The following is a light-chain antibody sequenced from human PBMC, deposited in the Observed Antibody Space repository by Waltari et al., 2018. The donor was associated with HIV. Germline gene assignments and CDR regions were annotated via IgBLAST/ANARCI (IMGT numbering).Light chain of an antibody. CDR2: GAS. CDR3: QHYDSWSRT. CDR1: QNVGNN. V-gene: IGKV3-15*01. Sequence: EAAVTQSPATLSVFPGERGTIPCTTSQNVGNNLAWYQKKSGQGPRLLIYGASTRATGVPGRFGASGSETEFNFTIASLQADDSAVYYCQHYDSWSRTFGQGTTIEIK. J-gene: IGKJ1*01.